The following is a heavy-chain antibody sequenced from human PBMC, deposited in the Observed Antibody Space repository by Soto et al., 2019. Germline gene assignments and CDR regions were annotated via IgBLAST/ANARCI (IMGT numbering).Heavy chain of an antibody. CDR3: AGESSHDRSGYPTPGAFDI. Sequence: ASVKVFCKASGYTFTSYGISWVRQAPGQGLEWMGWISAYNGNTNYAQKLQGRVTMTTDTSTSTAYMELRSLRSDDTAVYYCAGESSHDRSGYPTPGAFDIWGQGTMVTVSS. CDR2: ISAYNGNT. D-gene: IGHD3-22*01. V-gene: IGHV1-18*01. J-gene: IGHJ3*02. CDR1: GYTFTSYG.